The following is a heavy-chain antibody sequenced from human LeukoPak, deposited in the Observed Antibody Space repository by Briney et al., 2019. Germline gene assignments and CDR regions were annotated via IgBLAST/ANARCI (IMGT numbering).Heavy chain of an antibody. D-gene: IGHD2-2*01. Sequence: GGSLRLSCAASGFSFRSCWMHWVRQAPGKELVWVSRINGDGSTTNYADSVKGRFTISRDNAKNTLYLQMNSLRAEDTAVYYCARHYKYCSSISCNYFDYWGQGTLVTVSS. V-gene: IGHV3-74*01. CDR1: GFSFRSCW. CDR3: ARHYKYCSSISCNYFDY. CDR2: INGDGSTT. J-gene: IGHJ4*02.